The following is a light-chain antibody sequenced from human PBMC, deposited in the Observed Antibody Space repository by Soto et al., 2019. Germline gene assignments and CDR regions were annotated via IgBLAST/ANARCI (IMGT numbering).Light chain of an antibody. CDR3: VLYMGSGISV. Sequence: QTVVTQEPLFSVSPGRTVTLTCGLSSGSVSTSYYPSWYQQTPGQAPRTLIYSTNTRSSGVPDRFSGSILGNKAALTITGAQADDESDYYCVLYMGSGISVFGGGTKLTVL. J-gene: IGLJ2*01. V-gene: IGLV8-61*01. CDR2: STN. CDR1: SGSVSTSYY.